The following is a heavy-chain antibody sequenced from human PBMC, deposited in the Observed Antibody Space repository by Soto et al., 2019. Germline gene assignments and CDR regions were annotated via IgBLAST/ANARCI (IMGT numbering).Heavy chain of an antibody. CDR2: IIPILGIA. Sequence: QVQLVQSGAEVKKPGSSVKVSCKASGGTFSSYTISWVRQAPGQGLEWMGRIIPILGIANYAQKFQGRVTIPADKSTSTAYMELSSLRSEDTAVYYCARAGRSSRRFDPWGQGTLVTVSS. V-gene: IGHV1-69*02. CDR3: ARAGRSSRRFDP. J-gene: IGHJ5*02. CDR1: GGTFSSYT. D-gene: IGHD6-6*01.